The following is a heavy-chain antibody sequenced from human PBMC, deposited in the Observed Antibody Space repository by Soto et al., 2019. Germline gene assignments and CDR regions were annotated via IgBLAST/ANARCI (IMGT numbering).Heavy chain of an antibody. CDR3: ARSHIVPRLLIYPYDY. V-gene: IGHV4-30-4*01. D-gene: IGHD6-6*01. Sequence: SETLSLTCTVSGVSISSGDYYWSWIRQTPGKGLEWIGYIYYSENTYYNPSLKSRVTISRDTSKNQFSLKLSSVTAADTAVYYCARSHIVPRLLIYPYDYWGQGTLVTVSS. CDR2: IYYSENT. CDR1: GVSISSGDYY. J-gene: IGHJ4*02.